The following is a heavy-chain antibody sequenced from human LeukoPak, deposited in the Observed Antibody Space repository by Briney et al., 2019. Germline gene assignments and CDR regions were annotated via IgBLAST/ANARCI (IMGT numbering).Heavy chain of an antibody. CDR1: GFTFSSYA. CDR2: ISGSGGST. Sequence: GGSLRLSCAASGFTFSSYAMSWDRQAPGKGLEWVSAISGSGGSTYYADSVKGRFTISRDNSKNTLYLQMNSLRAEDTAVYYCAKDGSSSVYYFDYWGQGTLVTVSS. J-gene: IGHJ4*02. V-gene: IGHV3-23*01. CDR3: AKDGSSSVYYFDY.